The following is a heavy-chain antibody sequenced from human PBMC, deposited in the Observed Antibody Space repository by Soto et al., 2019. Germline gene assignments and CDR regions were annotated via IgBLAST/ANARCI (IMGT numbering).Heavy chain of an antibody. CDR3: ARGDYGGNSGYFDY. CDR1: GYSITGYY. J-gene: IGHJ4*02. Sequence: SVKLSCKASGYSITGYYMHWVRQDTGQGLEWMGWINPNSGGTNYAQKFQGRVTMTRDTSISTAYMELSRLRSDDTAVYYCARGDYGGNSGYFDYWGQGTLVTVSS. D-gene: IGHD4-17*01. CDR2: INPNSGGT. V-gene: IGHV1-2*02.